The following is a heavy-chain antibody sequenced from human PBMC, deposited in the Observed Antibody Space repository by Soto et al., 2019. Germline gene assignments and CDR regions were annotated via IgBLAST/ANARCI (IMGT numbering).Heavy chain of an antibody. CDR3: ARDRYFNIFGVVNYYYYMDV. J-gene: IGHJ6*03. CDR2: IWYDGSNK. CDR1: GFTFSSYG. V-gene: IGHV3-33*01. D-gene: IGHD3-3*02. Sequence: QVQLVESGGGVVQPGRSLRLSCAASGFTFSSYGMHWVRQAPGTGLEWVAVIWYDGSNKYYADSVKGRFTISSDNSKKTLSLQMNSLRAEDTAVYYCARDRYFNIFGVVNYYYYMDVWGKGTTVTVSS.